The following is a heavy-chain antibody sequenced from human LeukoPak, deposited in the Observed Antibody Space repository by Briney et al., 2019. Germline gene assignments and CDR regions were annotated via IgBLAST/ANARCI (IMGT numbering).Heavy chain of an antibody. D-gene: IGHD1-26*01. CDR2: ISSSGGST. CDR1: GFTFSSYD. J-gene: IGHJ4*02. V-gene: IGHV3-23*01. CDR3: AKDHSSGTYFDY. Sequence: GGSLRLSCAAPGFTFSSYDMSWVRQAPGKGLEWVSAISSSGGSTYSADSVKGRFTISRDNSKNTLYLHMNSLRAEDTAVYYCAKDHSSGTYFDYWGQGTLVTVSS.